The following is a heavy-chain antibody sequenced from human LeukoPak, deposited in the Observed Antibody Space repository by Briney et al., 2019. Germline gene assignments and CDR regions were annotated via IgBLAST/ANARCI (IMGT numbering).Heavy chain of an antibody. CDR2: IKIRTEGGTT. V-gene: IGHV3-15*01. Sequence: GGSLRLSCAGSGFTFSSAWMTWVRQTPGKGREWVGHIKIRTEGGTTDYAAPVKGRFTVSRDDSTNTVYLQMNSLKTEDSAVYYCATEFYRNGYNYWGQGTLVTVSS. D-gene: IGHD5-24*01. CDR1: GFTFSSAW. J-gene: IGHJ4*02. CDR3: ATEFYRNGYNY.